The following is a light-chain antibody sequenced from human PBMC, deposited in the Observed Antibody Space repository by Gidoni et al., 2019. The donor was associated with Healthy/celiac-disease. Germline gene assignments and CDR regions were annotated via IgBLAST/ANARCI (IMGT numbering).Light chain of an antibody. CDR3: QQYDNLLP. V-gene: IGKV1-33*01. CDR2: DAS. Sequence: DIQMTQSPSSLSASVGDRVTITCQASQDISNYLNWYQQKPGKAPKLLIYDASNLETGVPSRFSGSGSGTDFTFTISSLQPEDIATYYCQQYDNLLPFXGGTKVEIK. J-gene: IGKJ4*01. CDR1: QDISNY.